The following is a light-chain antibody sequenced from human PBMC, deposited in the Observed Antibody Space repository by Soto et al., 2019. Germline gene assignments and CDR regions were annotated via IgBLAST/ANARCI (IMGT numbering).Light chain of an antibody. CDR2: AAS. Sequence: DVQMTQSPSSLSASVGDRVTITCRASQDINSWLAWYQQKPEKAPKSLIYAASSLQTGVPSRFSGRGSGTDFTLNINSLQPEDSATNFFQPYNTSPPTFRRGAKVEIK. J-gene: IGKJ4*01. CDR3: QPYNTSPPT. CDR1: QDINSW. V-gene: IGKV1D-16*01.